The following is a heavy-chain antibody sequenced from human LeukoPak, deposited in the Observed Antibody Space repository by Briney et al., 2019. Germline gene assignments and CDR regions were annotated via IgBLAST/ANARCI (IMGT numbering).Heavy chain of an antibody. J-gene: IGHJ4*02. CDR2: ISSSGSTI. CDR1: GFTFSDYY. CDR3: ARDRHYCSSTSCRVRGYDFWSGYYMGGNFDY. Sequence: PGGSLRLSCAASGFTFSDYYMSWIRQAPGKGLEWVSYISSSGSTIYYADYVKGRFTISRDNAKNSLYLQMNSLRAEDTAVYYCARDRHYCSSTSCRVRGYDFWSGYYMGGNFDYWGQGTLVPVSS. D-gene: IGHD3-3*01. V-gene: IGHV3-11*01.